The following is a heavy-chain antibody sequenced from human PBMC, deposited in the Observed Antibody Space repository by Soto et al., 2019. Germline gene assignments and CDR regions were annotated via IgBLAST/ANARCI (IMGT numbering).Heavy chain of an antibody. CDR1: GYTFTSYD. V-gene: IGHV1-8*01. D-gene: IGHD5-18*01. Sequence: GASVKVSCKASGYTFTSYDINWVRQATGQGLEWMGWMNPNSGNTGYAQKFQGRVTITADESTSTAYMELSSLRSEDTAVYYCASASNADTAMVTLAGRNNYYYYYGMDVWGQGTTVTVSS. CDR3: ASASNADTAMVTLAGRNNYYYYYGMDV. CDR2: MNPNSGNT. J-gene: IGHJ6*02.